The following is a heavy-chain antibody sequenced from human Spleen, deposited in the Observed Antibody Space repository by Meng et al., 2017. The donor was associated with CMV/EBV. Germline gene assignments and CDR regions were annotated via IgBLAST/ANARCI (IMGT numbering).Heavy chain of an antibody. CDR1: GGTFSSYA. CDR3: ARVRATINVY. V-gene: IGHV1-18*01. D-gene: IGHD1-26*01. Sequence: QVQRVQAGAAWTNPGCSVKVSCKASGGTFSSYAIRCLRQAPGQGFEWMGWISAYNGNTNYAQKLQGRVTMTTDTSTSTAYMELRSLSSDDTAVYYCARVRATINVYWGQGTLVTVSS. J-gene: IGHJ4*02. CDR2: ISAYNGNT.